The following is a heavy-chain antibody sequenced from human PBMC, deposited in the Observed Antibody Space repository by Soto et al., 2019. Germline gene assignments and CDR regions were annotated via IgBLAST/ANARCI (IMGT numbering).Heavy chain of an antibody. CDR2: ISGSGGNT. CDR3: AKDRYLGYCSGGSCYGWGWFDP. V-gene: IGHV3-23*01. Sequence: EVQVLESGGGLVQPGGSLRLSCAASGFTFSNYAMNWVRQAPGKGLEWVSTISGSGGNTFYADSVKGRFTISRDNSKNTLYLQMNSLRAEDTAIYYCAKDRYLGYCSGGSCYGWGWFDPWGQGTLVTVSS. J-gene: IGHJ5*02. CDR1: GFTFSNYA. D-gene: IGHD2-15*01.